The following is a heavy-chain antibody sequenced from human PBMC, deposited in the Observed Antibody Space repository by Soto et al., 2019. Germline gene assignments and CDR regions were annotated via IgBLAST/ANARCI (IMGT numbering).Heavy chain of an antibody. CDR1: GFTFSSYS. CDR2: ISSSSSYI. Sequence: NPGGSLRLSCAASGFTFSSYSMNWVRQAPGKGLEWVSSISSSSSYIYYADSVKGRFTISRDNAKNSLYLQMNSLRAEDTAVYYCARDSSEFWSGYLRVNYFDYWGQGTLVTVSS. CDR3: ARDSSEFWSGYLRVNYFDY. D-gene: IGHD3-3*01. V-gene: IGHV3-21*01. J-gene: IGHJ4*02.